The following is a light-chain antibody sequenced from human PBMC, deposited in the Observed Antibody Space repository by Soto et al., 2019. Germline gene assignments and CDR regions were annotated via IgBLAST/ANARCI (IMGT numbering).Light chain of an antibody. J-gene: IGKJ1*01. V-gene: IGKV3-15*01. CDR1: QSVSSN. CDR2: GAF. Sequence: ELLMTQSPVTLSVSPGERATLSCRASQSVSSNLAWYQQKPGQAPSLLIYGAFTRATGIPARFSGTGSGTEFTLTISSLQSEDFALYYCQQYNAWPLTFGQGTKVEI. CDR3: QQYNAWPLT.